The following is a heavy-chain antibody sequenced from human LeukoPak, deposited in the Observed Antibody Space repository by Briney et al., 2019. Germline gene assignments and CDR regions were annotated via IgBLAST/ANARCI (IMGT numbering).Heavy chain of an antibody. CDR3: ARGGFSIDY. CDR2: ISYDGSNK. CDR1: GSTFSSYA. D-gene: IGHD3-3*01. V-gene: IGHV3-30-3*01. Sequence: PGGSLRLSCAASGSTFSSYAMHWVRQAPGKGLEWVAVISYDGSNKYYADSVKGRFTISRDNSKNTLYLQMNSLRAEDTAVYYCARGGFSIDYWGQGTLVTVSS. J-gene: IGHJ4*02.